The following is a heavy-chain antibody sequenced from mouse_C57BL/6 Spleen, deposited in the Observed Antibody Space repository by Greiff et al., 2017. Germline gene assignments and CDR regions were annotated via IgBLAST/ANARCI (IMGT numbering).Heavy chain of an antibody. D-gene: IGHD2-2*01. V-gene: IGHV1-61*01. CDR2: IYPSDSET. CDR1: GYTFTSYW. J-gene: IGHJ4*01. Sequence: QVQLQQPGAELVRPGSSVKLSCKASGYTFTSYWMDWVKQRPGQGLEWIGNIYPSDSETHYNQKFKDKATLTVDKSSSTAYMQLSSLTSEDSAVXYCARAGGYGYDWAMDDWGQGTSVTGSS. CDR3: ARAGGYGYDWAMDD.